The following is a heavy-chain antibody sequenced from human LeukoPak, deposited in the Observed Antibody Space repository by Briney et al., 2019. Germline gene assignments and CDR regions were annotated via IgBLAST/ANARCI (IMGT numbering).Heavy chain of an antibody. CDR2: INPNSGGT. J-gene: IGHJ4*02. CDR1: GYTFTGYY. D-gene: IGHD3-22*01. Sequence: ASLKVSCKASGYTFTGYYMHWVRQAPGQGLEWMGRINPNSGGTNYAQKFQGRVTMTRDTSISTAYMELSRLRSDGTAVYYCARDLPYYDSSGYYFHDYWGQGTLVTVSS. CDR3: ARDLPYYDSSGYYFHDY. V-gene: IGHV1-2*06.